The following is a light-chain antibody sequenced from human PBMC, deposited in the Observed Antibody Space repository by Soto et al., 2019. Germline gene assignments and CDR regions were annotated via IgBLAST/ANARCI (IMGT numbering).Light chain of an antibody. CDR1: SSDVGGYNS. V-gene: IGLV2-11*01. CDR2: DVN. CDR3: CSYAGSYTYV. Sequence: QSALTQPRSESGSPGQSVTISCTGTSSDVGGYNSVSWYQQHPGKAPKLMIYDVNKRPSGVPDRFSGSKSGNTASLTISGLQAEDDSDYYCCSYAGSYTYVFGTGIKVTVL. J-gene: IGLJ1*01.